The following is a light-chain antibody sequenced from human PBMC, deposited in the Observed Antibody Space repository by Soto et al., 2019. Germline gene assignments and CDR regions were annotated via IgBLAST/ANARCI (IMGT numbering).Light chain of an antibody. CDR1: SSNIGAGYD. CDR3: QSYDTNLSAWV. J-gene: IGLJ3*02. Sequence: QSVLTQPPSVSGAPGQRVTISCTGSSSNIGAGYDVHWYQHLPGTAPKLLTYGNNNRPSGVPDRFSGSKSGPSASLAITGLQAEDEADYYCQSYDTNLSAWVFGGGTQLTVL. CDR2: GNN. V-gene: IGLV1-40*01.